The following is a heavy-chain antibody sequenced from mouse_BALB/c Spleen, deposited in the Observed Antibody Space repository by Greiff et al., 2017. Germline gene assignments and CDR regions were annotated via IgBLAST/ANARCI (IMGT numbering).Heavy chain of an antibody. D-gene: IGHD1-1*01. V-gene: IGHV3-6*02. CDR1: GYSITSGYY. CDR2: ISYDGSN. Sequence: EVKLQESGPGLVKPSQSLSLTCSVTGYSITSGYYWNWIRQFPGNKLEWMGYISYDGSNNYNPSLKNRISITRDTSKNQFFLKLNSVTTEDTATYYCARRDFIATVVGDYWGQGTTLTVSS. CDR3: ARRDFIATVVGDY. J-gene: IGHJ2*01.